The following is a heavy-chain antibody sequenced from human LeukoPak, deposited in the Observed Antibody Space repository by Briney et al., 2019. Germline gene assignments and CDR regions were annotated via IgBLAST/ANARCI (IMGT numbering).Heavy chain of an antibody. D-gene: IGHD5-18*01. Sequence: GGSLRLSCAASGFTFSSYWMSWVRQAPGKGLEWVANIKQDGSEKYYVDSVKGRFTISRDNSKNMLYLQMNSLRAEDTAVYYCARENSYGSDNWFDPWGQGTLVTVS. V-gene: IGHV3-7*01. CDR2: IKQDGSEK. CDR1: GFTFSSYW. CDR3: ARENSYGSDNWFDP. J-gene: IGHJ5*02.